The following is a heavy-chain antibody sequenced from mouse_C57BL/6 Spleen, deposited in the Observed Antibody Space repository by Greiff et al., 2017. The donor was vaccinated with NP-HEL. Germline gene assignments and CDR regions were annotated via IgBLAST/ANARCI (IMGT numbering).Heavy chain of an antibody. J-gene: IGHJ4*01. CDR3: ARWDDGYSYAMDY. D-gene: IGHD2-3*01. Sequence: VQLQESDAELVKPGASVKISCKVSGYTFTDHTIHWMKQRPEQGLEWIGYIYPRDGSTKYNEKFKGKATLTADKSSSTAYMQLNSLTSEDSAVYFCARWDDGYSYAMDYWGQGTSVTVSS. CDR1: GYTFTDHT. V-gene: IGHV1-78*01. CDR2: IYPRDGST.